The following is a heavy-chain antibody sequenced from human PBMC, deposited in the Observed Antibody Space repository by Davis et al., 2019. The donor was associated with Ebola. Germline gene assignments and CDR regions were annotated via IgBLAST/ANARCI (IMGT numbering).Heavy chain of an antibody. CDR3: ARDNSLVYAIRSGYYYYYMDV. D-gene: IGHD2-8*01. Sequence: ASVKVSCKASGYTFTSYAMHWVRQAPGQRLEWMGWINAGNGNTKYSQKFQGRVTITRDTSASTAYMELSSLRSEDTAVYYCARDNSLVYAIRSGYYYYYMDVWGKGTTVTVSS. J-gene: IGHJ6*03. CDR2: INAGNGNT. CDR1: GYTFTSYA. V-gene: IGHV1-3*01.